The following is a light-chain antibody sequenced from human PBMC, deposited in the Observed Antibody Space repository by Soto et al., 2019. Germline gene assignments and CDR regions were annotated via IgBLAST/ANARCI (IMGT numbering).Light chain of an antibody. J-gene: IGKJ2*01. Sequence: DIQMTQSPSTLSASVGDRVTITCRAGQSISRWVAWYQQKPGNAPKLLIYDASSLESGVPSRFSGSGFGTEFTLTLSSLQPDDFATYFCQQYNSHSPYTFGQGTKLEI. V-gene: IGKV1-5*01. CDR2: DAS. CDR1: QSISRW. CDR3: QQYNSHSPYT.